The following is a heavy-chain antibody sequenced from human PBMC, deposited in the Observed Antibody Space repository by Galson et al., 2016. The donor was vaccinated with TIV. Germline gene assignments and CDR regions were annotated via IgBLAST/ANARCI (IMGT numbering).Heavy chain of an antibody. V-gene: IGHV6-1*01. CDR3: ARATPSVFGIIMPLDS. J-gene: IGHJ4*02. CDR1: GDSVSSNSAA. Sequence: CAISGDSVSSNSAAWNGLSQSPSRALQGLGRTCYRSNWYNDYTPSEKSRITINPDTDKNQFSLQLNSVTPEDTAVYYCARATPSVFGIIMPLDSWGQGTLVTVSS. D-gene: IGHD2-2*01. CDR2: TCYRSNWYN.